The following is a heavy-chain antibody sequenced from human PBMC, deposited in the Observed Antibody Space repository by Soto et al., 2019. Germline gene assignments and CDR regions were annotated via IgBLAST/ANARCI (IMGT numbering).Heavy chain of an antibody. CDR2: IYYSGGT. J-gene: IGHJ6*02. CDR3: ARDRIVGADYYYGMDV. CDR1: GGSASSGSYY. V-gene: IGHV4-61*01. Sequence: PSETLSLTCTVSGGSASSGSYYWSWIRQPPGKGLEWIGYIYYSGGTNYNPSLKSRVTISVDTSKNQFSLKLSSVTAADTAVYYCARDRIVGADYYYGMDVWGQGTPVTVSS. D-gene: IGHD1-26*01.